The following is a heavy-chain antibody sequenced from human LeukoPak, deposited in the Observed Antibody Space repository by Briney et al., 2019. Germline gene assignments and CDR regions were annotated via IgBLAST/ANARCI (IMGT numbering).Heavy chain of an antibody. Sequence: SVKVSCKACGGTFSRYAISWMRQAPGQGLEWMGGIIPIFGTTNYAQKFQGRVTITADESTSTVYMEVTSLRSEDTAVYYCAREPANSRAAHFDYWGQGTLVTVSS. J-gene: IGHJ4*02. D-gene: IGHD2/OR15-2a*01. CDR2: IIPIFGTT. CDR1: GGTFSRYA. CDR3: AREPANSRAAHFDY. V-gene: IGHV1-69*13.